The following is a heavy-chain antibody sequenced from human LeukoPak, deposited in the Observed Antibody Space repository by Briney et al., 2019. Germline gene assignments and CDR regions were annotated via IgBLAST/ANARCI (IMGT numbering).Heavy chain of an antibody. D-gene: IGHD3-10*01. CDR2: INHSGRT. CDR3: ARDILWFGDSGGFDP. J-gene: IGHJ5*02. Sequence: SETLSLTCTVSGGSISSSSYYWGWIRQPPGKGLEWIGEINHSGRTNYNPSLKSRVTISVDTSKKQFSLKLSSVTAADTAVYYCARDILWFGDSGGFDPWGQGTLVTVSS. V-gene: IGHV4-39*07. CDR1: GGSISSSSYY.